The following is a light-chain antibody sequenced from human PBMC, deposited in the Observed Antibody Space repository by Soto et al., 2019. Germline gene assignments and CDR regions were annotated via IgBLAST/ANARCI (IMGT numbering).Light chain of an antibody. CDR2: GAS. J-gene: IGKJ1*01. CDR3: QQYNNWPWT. Sequence: EIVMTQSLSSLSVSPGERASLSCRASQSVSSNLAWYQQKHGQAPRLIIYGASTRATGIPARFSGRGSGTEITLTISSLQSEDFAVYYCQQYNNWPWTFGQGTKVEIK. V-gene: IGKV3-15*01. CDR1: QSVSSN.